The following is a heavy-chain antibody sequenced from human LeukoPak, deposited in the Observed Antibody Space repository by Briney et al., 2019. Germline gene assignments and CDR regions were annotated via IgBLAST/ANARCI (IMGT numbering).Heavy chain of an antibody. D-gene: IGHD4-17*01. CDR2: ISYDGGNK. J-gene: IGHJ4*02. Sequence: GGSLRLSCAASGFTFSSYATPWVRQAPGKGLEWVAVISYDGGNKYYADSVKGRFTISRDNSKNTLYLQMNSLRAEDTAVYYCAKDLVSRYGDYVSPFDYWGQGTLVTVSS. CDR3: AKDLVSRYGDYVSPFDY. V-gene: IGHV3-30*07. CDR1: GFTFSSYA.